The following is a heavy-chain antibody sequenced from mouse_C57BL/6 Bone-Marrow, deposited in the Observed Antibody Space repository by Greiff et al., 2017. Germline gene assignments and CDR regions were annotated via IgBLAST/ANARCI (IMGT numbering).Heavy chain of an antibody. Sequence: QVQLKESGAELARPGASVKLSCKASGYTFTSYGISWVKQRPGQGLEWIGEIYPRSGNTYYNEKFKGKATLTPDKSSSTAYMELRSLTSEDSAVSFGARSPLYYYGSSSWFAYWGQGTLVTVSA. J-gene: IGHJ3*01. CDR3: ARSPLYYYGSSSWFAY. CDR2: IYPRSGNT. D-gene: IGHD1-1*01. V-gene: IGHV1-81*01. CDR1: GYTFTSYG.